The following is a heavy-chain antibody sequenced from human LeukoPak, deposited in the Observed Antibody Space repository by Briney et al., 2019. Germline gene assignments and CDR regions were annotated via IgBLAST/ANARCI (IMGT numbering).Heavy chain of an antibody. CDR3: TTGPYDYGSGTYYH. J-gene: IGHJ4*02. CDR1: GFTFSNAW. CDR2: IKSKTDGGTT. D-gene: IGHD3-10*01. V-gene: IGHV3-15*01. Sequence: SGGSLRLSCAASGFTFSNAWMSWVRHAPGKGLEWVGRIKSKTDGGTTDYAAPVKGRFTISRDDSKNTLYVQMNSLKTEDTAVYYCTTGPYDYGSGTYYHWGQGTLVTVSS.